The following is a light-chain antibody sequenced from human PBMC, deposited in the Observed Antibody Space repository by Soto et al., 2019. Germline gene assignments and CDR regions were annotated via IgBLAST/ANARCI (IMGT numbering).Light chain of an antibody. J-gene: IGKJ1*01. Sequence: EIVLTQSPATLSLSPGERATFSCKASQSVGTSLAWFQQKPGQAPRLLIYDASVRATGIPARFSGSGSGTDFTLTISRLQPEDIAMYDYQQSSNWPPSTFGRGTRVEI. CDR1: QSVGTS. V-gene: IGKV3-11*01. CDR2: DAS. CDR3: QQSSNWPPST.